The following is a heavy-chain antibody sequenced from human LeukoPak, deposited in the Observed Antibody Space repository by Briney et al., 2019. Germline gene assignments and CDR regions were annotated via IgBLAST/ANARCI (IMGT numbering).Heavy chain of an antibody. D-gene: IGHD3-16*02. V-gene: IGHV4-30-4*08. CDR3: ARDLSLITFGGVIVYYFDY. CDR2: IYYSGST. Sequence: SQTLSLTCTVSGGSISSGDYYWSWIRQPPGKGLEWIGYIYYSGSTYYNPSLKSRVTMSVDTSKNQFSLKLSSVTAADTAVYYCARDLSLITFGGVIVYYFDYWGQGTLVTVSS. CDR1: GGSISSGDYY. J-gene: IGHJ4*02.